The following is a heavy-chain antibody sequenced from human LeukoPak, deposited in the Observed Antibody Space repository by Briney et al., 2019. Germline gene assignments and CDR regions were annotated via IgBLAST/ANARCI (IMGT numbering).Heavy chain of an antibody. D-gene: IGHD4-17*01. J-gene: IGHJ4*02. CDR2: IYTSVST. V-gene: IGHV4-4*09. Sequence: SETLSLTCTVSGDSISSYYWSWIRQPPGKGLEWIGYIYTSVSTNYNPSLRSRVTMSVDTSTNQFSLKLSSVAAADTAVYYCARHARSDYANAKFDCWGQGALVTVSS. CDR3: ARHARSDYANAKFDC. CDR1: GDSISSYY.